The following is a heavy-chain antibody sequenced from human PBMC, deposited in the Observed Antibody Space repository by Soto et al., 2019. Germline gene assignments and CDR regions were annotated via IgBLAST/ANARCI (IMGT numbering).Heavy chain of an antibody. CDR3: ARQFDLDPSGYYYAY. CDR1: GGSLNKYA. Sequence: QVQLVQSGAEVKKPGSSVKVSCKASGGSLNKYAIAWVRQAPGQGLEWMGGIIPLFGTANYAQKFQARVTITADEAASTAYMELRSLRYEDTAVDYCARQFDLDPSGYYYAYWGQGTLVTVSS. V-gene: IGHV1-69*01. J-gene: IGHJ4*02. CDR2: IIPLFGTA. D-gene: IGHD3-22*01.